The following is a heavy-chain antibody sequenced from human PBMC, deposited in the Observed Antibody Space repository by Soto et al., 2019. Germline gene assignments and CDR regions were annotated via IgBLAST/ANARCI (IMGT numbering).Heavy chain of an antibody. Sequence: QVQLVESGGGVVQPGRSLRLSCAASGFTFSTHAMHWVRQVPGKGLECVAIVSFDGSNKYYADSVKGRFTISRDNSKNTLYLQMSGLTPEDTAFYYCARDQTGITTAGGGRIDRWGQGTLVTVSS. CDR1: GFTFSTHA. J-gene: IGHJ5*02. CDR3: ARDQTGITTAGGGRIDR. V-gene: IGHV3-30-3*01. D-gene: IGHD6-13*01. CDR2: VSFDGSNK.